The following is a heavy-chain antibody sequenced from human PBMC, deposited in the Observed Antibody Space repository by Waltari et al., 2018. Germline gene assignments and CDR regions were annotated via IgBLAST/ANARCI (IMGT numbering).Heavy chain of an antibody. Sequence: QLQMQASGPGLVKPSGTLSLTCAVSGDSMSATDWWSWVRQSPGKGLEWIGQVHQSGRTNYNPPFASRVTISIDTSINQFSLRVTSATAADTAVYYCARDRGRGIYLDSWGPGTLVTVSP. CDR3: ARDRGRGIYLDS. D-gene: IGHD2-15*01. V-gene: IGHV4-4*02. CDR2: VHQSGRT. CDR1: GDSMSATDW. J-gene: IGHJ4*02.